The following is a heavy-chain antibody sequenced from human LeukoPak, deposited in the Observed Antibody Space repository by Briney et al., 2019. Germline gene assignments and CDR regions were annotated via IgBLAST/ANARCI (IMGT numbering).Heavy chain of an antibody. CDR1: GFTFSKYT. CDR3: AKSRTGSITYFDY. V-gene: IGHV3-23*01. CDR2: IYGGGSGST. J-gene: IGHJ4*02. Sequence: GGSLRLSCVASGFTFSKYTMSWVRQAPGKGLEWVSGIYGGGSGSTFYAESVKGRFTISRDNSKNTLYLQMNSLRDEDTAIYYCAKSRTGSITYFDYWGQGTLVTVSS. D-gene: IGHD1-1*01.